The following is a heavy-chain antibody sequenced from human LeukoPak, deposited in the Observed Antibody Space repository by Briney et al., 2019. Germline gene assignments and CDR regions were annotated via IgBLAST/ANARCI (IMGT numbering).Heavy chain of an antibody. CDR1: GYTFTSYG. CDR3: ARDEFRGTFMNCGGDCYYPEDAFDI. D-gene: IGHD2-21*02. J-gene: IGHJ3*02. CDR2: ISAYNGNT. V-gene: IGHV1-18*01. Sequence: ASVKVSCKASGYTFTSYGISWVRQAPGQGLEWMGWISAYNGNTNYAQKLQGRVTMTTDTSTSTAYMELRSLRSDDTAVYYCARDEFRGTFMNCGGDCYYPEDAFDIWGQGTMVTVSS.